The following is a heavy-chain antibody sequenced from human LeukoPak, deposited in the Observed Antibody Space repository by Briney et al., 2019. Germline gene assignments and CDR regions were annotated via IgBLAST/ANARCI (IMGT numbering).Heavy chain of an antibody. V-gene: IGHV3-30*04. CDR3: AREDIVVVPAAMDYYYGMDV. J-gene: IGHJ6*04. CDR2: ISYDGSNK. D-gene: IGHD2-2*01. Sequence: GRSLRLSCAASGFTFSSYAMHWVRQAPGKGLELVAVISYDGSNKYYADSVKSRFTISRDNSKNTLYLQMNSLRAEDTAVYYCAREDIVVVPAAMDYYYGMDVWGKGTTVTVSS. CDR1: GFTFSSYA.